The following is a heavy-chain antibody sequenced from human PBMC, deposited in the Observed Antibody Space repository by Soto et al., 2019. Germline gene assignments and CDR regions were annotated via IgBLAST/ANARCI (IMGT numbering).Heavy chain of an antibody. D-gene: IGHD2-15*01. CDR3: ATYCSGGSCYSGYYYYGMDV. CDR2: IWYDGSNK. Sequence: QVQLVESGGGVVQPGRPLRLSCAASGFTFSSYGMHWVRQAPGKGLEWVAVIWYDGSNKYYADSVKGRFTISRDNSKNTLYLQMNSLRAEDTAVYYCATYCSGGSCYSGYYYYGMDVWGQGTTVTVSS. V-gene: IGHV3-33*01. CDR1: GFTFSSYG. J-gene: IGHJ6*02.